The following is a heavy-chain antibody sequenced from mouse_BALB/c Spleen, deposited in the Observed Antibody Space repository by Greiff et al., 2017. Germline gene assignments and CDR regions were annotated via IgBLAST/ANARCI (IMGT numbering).Heavy chain of an antibody. CDR2: ISSGGSYT. V-gene: IGHV5-6-4*01. J-gene: IGHJ2*01. CDR1: GFTFSSYT. CDR3: TRDGQGYYFDY. Sequence: DVHLVESGGGLVKPGGSLKLSCAASGFTFSSYTMSWVRQTPEKRLEWVATISSGGSYTYYPDSVKGRFTISRDNAKNTLYLQMSSLKSEDTAMYYCTRDGQGYYFDYWGQGTTLTVSS.